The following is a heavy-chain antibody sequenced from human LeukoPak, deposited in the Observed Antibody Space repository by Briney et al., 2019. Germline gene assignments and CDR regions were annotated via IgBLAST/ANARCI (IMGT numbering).Heavy chain of an antibody. D-gene: IGHD6-19*01. CDR1: GFTVSSNH. J-gene: IGHJ4*02. V-gene: IGHV3-53*01. CDR3: ARVAEAGYFDY. CDR2: IYSGGSA. Sequence: GGSLRLACAASGFTVSSNHMSWVRQAPGKGLEWVSVIYSGGSAYSADSVKGRFTISKDNSKNTLYLQMNSLRAEDTAVYYCARVAEAGYFDYWGQGTLVTVSS.